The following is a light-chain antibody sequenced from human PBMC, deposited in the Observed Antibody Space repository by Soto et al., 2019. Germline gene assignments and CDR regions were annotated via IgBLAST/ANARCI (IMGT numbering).Light chain of an antibody. V-gene: IGKV1-33*01. CDR2: DAS. CDR3: QQYDNLPWT. J-gene: IGKJ1*01. CDR1: QDISNY. Sequence: DIPMTQSPSSLSASVGDRVTITCQASQDISNYVNWYQQKPGKAPKFLIYDASNLETGVPSRFSGSGSGTDFTFTISSLQPEDIATYYCQQYDNLPWTFGQGTKVEIK.